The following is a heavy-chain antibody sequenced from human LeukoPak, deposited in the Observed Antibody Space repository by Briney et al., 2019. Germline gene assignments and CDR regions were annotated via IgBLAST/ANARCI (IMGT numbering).Heavy chain of an antibody. CDR2: IYSGGNT. V-gene: IGHV3-53*01. D-gene: IGHD4-17*01. J-gene: IGHJ4*02. Sequence: GGSLRLSCTVSGFTVSSNSMSWVRQAPGKGLEWVSFIYSGGNTHYSDSVKGRLTISRDNSKNTLYLQMNSLRAEDTAVYYCARRAGEYSHPYDYWGQGTLVTVSS. CDR1: GFTVSSNS. CDR3: ARRAGEYSHPYDY.